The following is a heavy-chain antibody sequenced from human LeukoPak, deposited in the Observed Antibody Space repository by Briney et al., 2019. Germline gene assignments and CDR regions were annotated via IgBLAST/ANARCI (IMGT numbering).Heavy chain of an antibody. CDR1: GYTFTSYD. D-gene: IGHD3-22*01. CDR3: AREGVGSYYYDSSGYPDY. V-gene: IGHV1-2*02. CDR2: MNPNSGGT. Sequence: GASVKVSCKASGYTFTSYDINWVRQATGQGLEWMGWMNPNSGGTNYAQKFQGRVTMTRDTSISTAYMELSRLRSDDTAVYYCAREGVGSYYYDSSGYPDYWGQGTLVTVSS. J-gene: IGHJ4*02.